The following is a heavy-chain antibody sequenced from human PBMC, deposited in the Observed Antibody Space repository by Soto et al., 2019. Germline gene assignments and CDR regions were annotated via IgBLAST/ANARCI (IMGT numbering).Heavy chain of an antibody. V-gene: IGHV3-23*01. CDR3: AKMPERANDYDILTGQRGRGYYYYMDV. J-gene: IGHJ6*03. CDR2: ISGSGGST. D-gene: IGHD3-9*01. CDR1: GFTFSSYA. Sequence: GGSLRLSCAASGFTFSSYAMSWVRQAPGKGLEWVSAISGSGGSTYYADSVKGRFTISRDNSKNTLYLQMNSLGAEDTAVYYCAKMPERANDYDILTGQRGRGYYYYMDVWGKGTTVTVSS.